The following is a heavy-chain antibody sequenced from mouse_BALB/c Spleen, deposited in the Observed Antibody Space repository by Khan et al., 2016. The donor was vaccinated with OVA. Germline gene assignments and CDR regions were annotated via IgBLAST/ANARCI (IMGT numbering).Heavy chain of an antibody. V-gene: IGHV3-2*02. J-gene: IGHJ4*01. D-gene: IGHD4-1*01. Sequence: EVQLQESGPGLVKPSQSLSLTCTVTGYSITSDYAWNWIRQFPGNKLEWMGCISYSGSTNYSPSLKSRISITRDTSKNQFFLQLNSVTAEDTATYYCASELGRYEAMDYWGQGTSVTVAS. CDR3: ASELGRYEAMDY. CDR1: GYSITSDYA. CDR2: ISYSGST.